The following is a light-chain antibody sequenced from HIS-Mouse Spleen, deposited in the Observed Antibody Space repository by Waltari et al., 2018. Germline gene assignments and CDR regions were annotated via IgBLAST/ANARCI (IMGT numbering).Light chain of an antibody. CDR1: ALPKKY. CDR3: YSTDSSGNHRV. CDR2: EDS. Sequence: SYELTQPPSVSVSPGQTARFPCPGDALPKKYAYWYRQTSGQAPVLGIYEDSNRPSGIPERFSGSSSGTMATLTISGAQVEDEADYYCYSTDSSGNHRVFGGGTKLTVL. J-gene: IGLJ2*01. V-gene: IGLV3-10*01.